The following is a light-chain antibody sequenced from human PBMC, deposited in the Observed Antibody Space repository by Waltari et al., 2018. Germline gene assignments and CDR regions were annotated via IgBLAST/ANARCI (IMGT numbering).Light chain of an antibody. CDR2: GAS. CDR3: QHYVSVPVT. V-gene: IGKV3-20*01. Sequence: EIVLTQSPGTLSLSPGERATLSCRASQSVSRALAWYQQNPGQAPRLLIYGASNRATGIPDRFSGSGSGTDFSLIISRLEPEDFAVYYCQHYVSVPVTFGQGTKVEIK. J-gene: IGKJ1*01. CDR1: QSVSRA.